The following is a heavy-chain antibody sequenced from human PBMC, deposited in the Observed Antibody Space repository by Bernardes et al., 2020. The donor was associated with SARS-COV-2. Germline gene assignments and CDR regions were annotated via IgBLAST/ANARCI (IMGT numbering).Heavy chain of an antibody. CDR1: GFTFTSSG. Sequence: ASVKVSCKASGFTFTSSGFSWVRQAPGQGLEWLAWISAYNGNTNYEHKLQGRITVTTGTSTSTTYMELRSLTSDDTAVYYCARDTAVFPADFWGQGTLVTVSS. V-gene: IGHV1-18*01. D-gene: IGHD5-18*01. CDR3: ARDTAVFPADF. J-gene: IGHJ4*02. CDR2: ISAYNGNT.